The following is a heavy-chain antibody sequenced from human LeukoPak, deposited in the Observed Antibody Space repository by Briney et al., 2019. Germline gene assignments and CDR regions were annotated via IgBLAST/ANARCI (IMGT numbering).Heavy chain of an antibody. Sequence: SETLSLTCTVSGGSISSYYWSWIRQPPGKGLEWIGYIYYSGSTNYNPSLKSRVTISVDTSKNQFSLKLSSVTAADTAVYYCAREGSGNYWIDYWGQGTLVTVSS. V-gene: IGHV4-59*01. D-gene: IGHD3-10*01. CDR3: AREGSGNYWIDY. J-gene: IGHJ4*02. CDR2: IYYSGST. CDR1: GGSISSYY.